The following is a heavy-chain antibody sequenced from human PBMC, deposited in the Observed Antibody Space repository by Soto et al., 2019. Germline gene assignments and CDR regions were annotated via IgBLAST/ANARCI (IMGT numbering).Heavy chain of an antibody. V-gene: IGHV4-34*01. CDR3: ARDLYSTSWYVRAFDM. J-gene: IGHJ3*02. Sequence: ASETLSLTCAVYGGSFSGYYWSWIRQPPGKGLEWIGEINHSGSTNYNPSLKSRVTISVDTSKNQFSLKLSSLRSGDTAVYYCARDLYSTSWYVRAFDMWGQGTMVTVSS. CDR2: INHSGST. D-gene: IGHD6-13*01. CDR1: GGSFSGYY.